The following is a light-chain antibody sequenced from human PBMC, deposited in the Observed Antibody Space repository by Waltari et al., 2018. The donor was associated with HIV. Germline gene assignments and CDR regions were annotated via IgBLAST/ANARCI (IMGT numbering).Light chain of an antibody. CDR2: DDS. CDR3: SSYAGSNKWV. CDR1: SSDAGGYTY. J-gene: IGLJ3*02. V-gene: IGLV2-8*01. Sequence: QSALTQPPSASGSPGQSATISCTGTSSDAGGYTYVLGYQQPPRNAPKLMIYDDSKRPSWVPDRFSGSKSGNSGSLTVSGLQAEDEADYYCSSYAGSNKWVFGGGTKLTVL.